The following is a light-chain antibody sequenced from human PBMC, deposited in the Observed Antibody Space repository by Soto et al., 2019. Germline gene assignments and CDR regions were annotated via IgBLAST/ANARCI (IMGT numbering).Light chain of an antibody. CDR3: SSYTSSSTPNWV. V-gene: IGLV2-14*01. CDR2: DVS. J-gene: IGLJ3*02. Sequence: QSVLTQPASVSGSPGQSITISCTGTSSDVGGYNYVSWYQQHPGKAPKLMIYDVSNRPSGVSNRFSGSKSGNTASLTISGLQAEDEAYYYCSSYTSSSTPNWVFGGGTKVTVL. CDR1: SSDVGGYNY.